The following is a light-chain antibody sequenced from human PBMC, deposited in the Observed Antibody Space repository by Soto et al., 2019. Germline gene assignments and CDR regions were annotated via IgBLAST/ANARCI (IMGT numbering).Light chain of an antibody. CDR3: QHYRSSPLT. CDR1: QSVDSGD. CDR2: GAS. V-gene: IGKV3-20*01. Sequence: VLTQSPGTLSLSPGERATLFCRAGQSVDSGDLAWYQQKPGQAPRLLIYGASSRATGIPDRFSGGGSGTDFTLTISSLEPEDVAVYYCQHYRSSPLTFGVGTKVEIK. J-gene: IGKJ4*01.